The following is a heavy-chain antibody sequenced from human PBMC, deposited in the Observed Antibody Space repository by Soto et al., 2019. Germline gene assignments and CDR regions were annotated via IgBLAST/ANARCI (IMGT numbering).Heavy chain of an antibody. CDR3: ARRGYSSGWYYYSYYGMDV. J-gene: IGHJ6*02. CDR1: GYTFTSYD. Sequence: QVQLVQSGAEVKKPGASVKVSCKASGYTFTSYDINWVRQATGQGLEWMGWMNPNSGNTGYAQKFQGRVTMTRNTSISTAYMELSSLRSEDTAVYYCARRGYSSGWYYYSYYGMDVWGQGTKVTVSS. CDR2: MNPNSGNT. D-gene: IGHD6-13*01. V-gene: IGHV1-8*01.